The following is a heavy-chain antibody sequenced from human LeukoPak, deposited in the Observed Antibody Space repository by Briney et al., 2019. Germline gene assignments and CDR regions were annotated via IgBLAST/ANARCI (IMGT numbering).Heavy chain of an antibody. CDR1: GFTFSSYA. J-gene: IGHJ6*04. D-gene: IGHD2-15*01. CDR2: ISYDGSNK. V-gene: IGHV3-30-3*01. Sequence: GGSLRLSCAASGFTFSSYAMHWVRQAPGKGLEWVAVISYDGSNKYYADSVKGRFTISRDNSKNTLYLQMNSLRAEDTAVYYCAKDPIVVVVAALYYYGMDVWGKGTTVTVSS. CDR3: AKDPIVVVVAALYYYGMDV.